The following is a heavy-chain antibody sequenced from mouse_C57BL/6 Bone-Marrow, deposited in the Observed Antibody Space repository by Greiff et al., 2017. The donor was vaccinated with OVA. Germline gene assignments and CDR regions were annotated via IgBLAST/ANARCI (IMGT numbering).Heavy chain of an antibody. CDR3: ARKRSSYSYYARDY. V-gene: IGHV1-4*01. CDR2: INPSSGYT. D-gene: IGHD1-1*01. Sequence: QVQLKESGAELARPGASVKMSCKASGYTFTSYTMHWVKQRPGQGLEWIGYINPSSGYTKYNQKFKDKATLTADKSSSTAYMQLSSLTSEDSAVYYCARKRSSYSYYARDYWGQGTSVTVSS. CDR1: GYTFTSYT. J-gene: IGHJ4*01.